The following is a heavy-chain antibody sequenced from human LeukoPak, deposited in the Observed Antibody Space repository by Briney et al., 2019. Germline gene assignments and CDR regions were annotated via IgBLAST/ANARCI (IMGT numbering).Heavy chain of an antibody. CDR3: ARDRAWNYFDY. V-gene: IGHV3-7*01. CDR1: GFTFSNYW. J-gene: IGHJ4*02. Sequence: GGSLRLSCAASGFTFSNYWMSWVRQAPGKGLEWVANIKQDGSEKDYVDSVKGRFTISRDNAKNSLYLQMDSLRAEDTAVYYCARDRAWNYFDYWGQGTLVTVSP. CDR2: IKQDGSEK. D-gene: IGHD3-3*01.